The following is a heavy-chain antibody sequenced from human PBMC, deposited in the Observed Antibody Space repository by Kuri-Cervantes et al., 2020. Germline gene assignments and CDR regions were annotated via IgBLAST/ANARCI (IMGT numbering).Heavy chain of an antibody. CDR3: AKPAYGSGTTPYYYYYIDV. V-gene: IGHV3-74*01. Sequence: GESLKITCAASGFTFSSYWMHWVRQAPGKGLVWVSRINSDGSSTSYADSVKGRFTISRDNSKNTLYLQMNSLRAEDTAVYYCAKPAYGSGTTPYYYYYIDVWGKGTTVTVSS. J-gene: IGHJ6*03. CDR2: INSDGSST. CDR1: GFTFSSYW. D-gene: IGHD3-10*01.